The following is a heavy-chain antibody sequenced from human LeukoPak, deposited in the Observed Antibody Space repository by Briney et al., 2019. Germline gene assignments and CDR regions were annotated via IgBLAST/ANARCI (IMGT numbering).Heavy chain of an antibody. J-gene: IGHJ3*02. CDR3: ARAREGWPDDAFDI. V-gene: IGHV4-59*01. CDR2: IFYSGST. CDR1: GGSISSYY. Sequence: SETLSLTCTVSGGSISSYYWSWIRQPPGEGLEWIGYIFYSGSTNYNPSLKSRVTISVDTSKNHFSLKLSSVTAADTAVYYCARAREGWPDDAFDIWGQGTMVTVSS. D-gene: IGHD6-19*01.